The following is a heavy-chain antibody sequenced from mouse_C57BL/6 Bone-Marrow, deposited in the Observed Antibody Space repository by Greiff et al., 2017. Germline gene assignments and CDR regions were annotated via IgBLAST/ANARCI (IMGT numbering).Heavy chain of an antibody. CDR3: TVTAY. CDR1: GFTFSNYW. V-gene: IGHV6-3*01. J-gene: IGHJ3*01. Sequence: EVNLVESGGGLVQPGGSMKLSCVASGFTFSNYWMNWVRQSPEKGLEWVAQIRLKSDNYATHYAESVKGRFTISRDDSKSSVYLQMNNLRAENTGIYYCTVTAYWGQGTLVTVSA. CDR2: IRLKSDNYAT. D-gene: IGHD2-1*01.